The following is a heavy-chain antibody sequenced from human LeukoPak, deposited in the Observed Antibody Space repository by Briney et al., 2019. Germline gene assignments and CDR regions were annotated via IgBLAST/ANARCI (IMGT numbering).Heavy chain of an antibody. Sequence: GGSLRLSCTASGFTFGSYAMSWVRQAPGKGLEWVSAISGSGGSTYYADSVKGRFTISRDNSKNTLYLQMNSLRAEDTAVYYCAKVRVSSWSLRDRYYFDYWGQGTLVTVSS. J-gene: IGHJ4*02. D-gene: IGHD6-13*01. CDR1: GFTFGSYA. V-gene: IGHV3-23*01. CDR3: AKVRVSSWSLRDRYYFDY. CDR2: ISGSGGST.